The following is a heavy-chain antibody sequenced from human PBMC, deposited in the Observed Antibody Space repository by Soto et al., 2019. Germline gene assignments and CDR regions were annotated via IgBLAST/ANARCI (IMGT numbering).Heavy chain of an antibody. CDR3: ARDRAGTTSNWFDP. CDR1: GDSISNYY. CDR2: VSSSGST. J-gene: IGHJ5*02. V-gene: IGHV4-59*12. D-gene: IGHD1-7*01. Sequence: SETLSLTCVVSGDSISNYYWRWIRQPPGKGLEWIGDVSSSGSTNYNPSLKSRVTISVDTSKNQFSLKLSSVTAADTAVYYCARDRAGTTSNWFDPWGQGTLVTVSS.